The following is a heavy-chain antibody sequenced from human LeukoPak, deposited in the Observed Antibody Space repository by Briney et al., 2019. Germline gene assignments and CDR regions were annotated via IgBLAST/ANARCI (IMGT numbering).Heavy chain of an antibody. CDR2: ISGSGGST. J-gene: IGHJ4*02. V-gene: IGHV3-23*01. D-gene: IGHD3-22*01. CDR1: GFTFNTYA. Sequence: PGGSLRLSCAASGFTFNTYAMSWVRQAPWERLQWVSGISGSGGSTYYADSVKGRFTISRDNSKNTLYLQMNSLRAEDTAVYYCAKGSNYYDSSGYYYYFDYWGQGTLVTVSS. CDR3: AKGSNYYDSSGYYYYFDY.